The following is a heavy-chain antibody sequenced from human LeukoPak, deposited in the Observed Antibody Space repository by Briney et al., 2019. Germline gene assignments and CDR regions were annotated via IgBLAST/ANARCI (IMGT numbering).Heavy chain of an antibody. Sequence: SQTISLTCAICGDSVSSNSAAWNWIRQSPSRGLEWLGRTYYRSKWYNDYAVSVKSRITITPDTSKNQFSLQLNSVTPEDTAVYYCAVSLTRTDAFDIWGQGTMVTVSS. CDR3: AVSLTRTDAFDI. J-gene: IGHJ3*02. D-gene: IGHD1-14*01. CDR1: GDSVSSNSAA. CDR2: TYYRSKWYN. V-gene: IGHV6-1*01.